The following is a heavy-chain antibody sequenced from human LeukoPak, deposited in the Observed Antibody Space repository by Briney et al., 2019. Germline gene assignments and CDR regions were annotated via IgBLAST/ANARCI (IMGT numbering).Heavy chain of an antibody. CDR2: IYYSGST. D-gene: IGHD3-22*01. CDR3: ARGDVTYYYDSSGYPDAFDI. CDR1: GGSFSSGDYY. Sequence: SETLSLTCAVYGGSFSSGDYYWSWIRQPPGKGPEWIGSIYYSGSTYYNPSLKSRVTISVDTSKNQFSLKLSSVTAADTAVYYCARGDVTYYYDSSGYPDAFDIWGQGTIVTVSS. J-gene: IGHJ3*02. V-gene: IGHV4-39*07.